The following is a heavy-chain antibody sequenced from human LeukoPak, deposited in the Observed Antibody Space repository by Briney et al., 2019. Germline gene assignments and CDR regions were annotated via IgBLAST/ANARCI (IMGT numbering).Heavy chain of an antibody. CDR2: ISPGDSDT. CDR3: ARGRGATVITNFDY. D-gene: IGHD4-23*01. Sequence: GESLKISCKSSGYTFTAYWIGWVRQMPGKGLEWMGIISPGDSDTRYSPSFQGQVTMSADKSINTAYLQWGSLKASDTAMYYCARGRGATVITNFDYWGQGTLVTVSS. J-gene: IGHJ4*02. V-gene: IGHV5-51*01. CDR1: GYTFTAYW.